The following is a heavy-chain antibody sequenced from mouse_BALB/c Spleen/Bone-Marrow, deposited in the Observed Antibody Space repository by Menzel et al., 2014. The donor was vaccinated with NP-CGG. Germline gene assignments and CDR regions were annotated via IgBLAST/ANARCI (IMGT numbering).Heavy chain of an antibody. J-gene: IGHJ1*01. CDR3: AREGGYYYGSSPYFDV. CDR1: GYSFTGYF. Sequence: EVKLMESGLELVKPGASVKISCKASGYSFTGYFMNWVMQSHGKSLEWIGRINPYNGDTFYNQKFKGKATLTVDKSSSTAHMELRSLASEDSAVYYCAREGGYYYGSSPYFDVWGAGTTVTVSS. V-gene: IGHV1-20*02. CDR2: INPYNGDT. D-gene: IGHD1-1*01.